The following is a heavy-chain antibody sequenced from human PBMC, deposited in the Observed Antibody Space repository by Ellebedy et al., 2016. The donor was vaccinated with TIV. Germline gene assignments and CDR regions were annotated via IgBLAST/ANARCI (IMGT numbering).Heavy chain of an antibody. J-gene: IGHJ4*02. V-gene: IGHV3-7*03. CDR3: VRGGGSFDY. D-gene: IGHD1-26*01. CDR2: IKQDGSEK. Sequence: GESLRLSXAASGFTFSSYWKSWVRQAPGKGLEWVANIKQDGSEKYYVDSVKGRFTISRDNAENSLYLQMNSLRAEDTAVYYCVRGGGSFDYWGQGTLVTVSS. CDR1: GFTFSSYW.